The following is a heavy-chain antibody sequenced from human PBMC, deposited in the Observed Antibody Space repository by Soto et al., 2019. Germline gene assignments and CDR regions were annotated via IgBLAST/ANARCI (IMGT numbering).Heavy chain of an antibody. CDR1: GYNFISYG. V-gene: IGHV1-18*04. J-gene: IGHJ4*02. D-gene: IGHD2-15*01. CDR2: ITPFNGNT. CDR3: VRDYRSFPDI. Sequence: QIQLVQSGPESKKPGASVKVSCQTSGYNFISYGLSWVRQAPGQGLEWMGWITPFNGNTNYPQRFRGKITMTTDTATNTGYLEVRNLKSDDTAVYYCVRDYRSFPDIRGQGTLVTVSS.